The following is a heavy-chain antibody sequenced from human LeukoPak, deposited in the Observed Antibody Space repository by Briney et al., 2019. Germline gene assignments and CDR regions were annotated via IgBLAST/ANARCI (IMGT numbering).Heavy chain of an antibody. CDR2: IGSGGGT. CDR3: AKTRRWEIAAAGTFDY. CDR1: GFTFSSYA. V-gene: IGHV3-23*01. Sequence: PGGSLRLACAASGFTFSSYAMSWVRQAPGKGLEWVSAIGSGGGTYYADSVKGRFTISRDNSKNTLYLQMNSLRAEDTAVYYCAKTRRWEIAAAGTFDYWGQGTLVTVS. J-gene: IGHJ4*02. D-gene: IGHD6-13*01.